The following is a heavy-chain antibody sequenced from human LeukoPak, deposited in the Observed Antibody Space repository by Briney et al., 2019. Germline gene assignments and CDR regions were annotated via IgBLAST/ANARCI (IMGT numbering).Heavy chain of an antibody. CDR2: INPNSGGT. J-gene: IGHJ4*02. V-gene: IGHV1-2*02. CDR3: ARDGLGSSGWYVGY. CDR1: GYTFTDYY. D-gene: IGHD6-19*01. Sequence: ASVKVSCKASGYTFTDYYMHWVRQAPGQGLEWMGWINPNSGGTNYAQKFQGRVTMTRDTSISTAYMELSRLRSDDTAVYYCARDGLGSSGWYVGYWGQGTLVTVSS.